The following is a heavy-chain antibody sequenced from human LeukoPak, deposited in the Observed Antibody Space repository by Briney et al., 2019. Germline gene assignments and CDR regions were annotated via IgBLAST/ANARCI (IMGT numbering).Heavy chain of an antibody. D-gene: IGHD2-15*01. V-gene: IGHV4-61*02. J-gene: IGHJ4*02. CDR1: GGSISGGSYY. Sequence: RPSQTLSLTCTVSGGSISGGSYYWSWIRQPAGKGLEWIGRIYISGSTYYNPSLKSRVTISVDTSKNQFSLKLSSVTAADTAVYYCARVAHGLGYCSGGSCYEFDYWGQGTLVTVSS. CDR2: IYISGST. CDR3: ARVAHGLGYCSGGSCYEFDY.